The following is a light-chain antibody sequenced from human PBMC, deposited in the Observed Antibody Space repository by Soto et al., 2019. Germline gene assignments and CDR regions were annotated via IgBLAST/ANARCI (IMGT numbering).Light chain of an antibody. Sequence: QSALTQPASVSGSPGQSITISCTGTSSDIGGYNYVSWFQQHPGKAPKLMISDVSNRPSGVSNRFSGSKSGNTASLTISGLHADDEADDYCSSYTSGSSFYVFGTGTKVTVL. CDR1: SSDIGGYNY. V-gene: IGLV2-14*01. J-gene: IGLJ1*01. CDR2: DVS. CDR3: SSYTSGSSFYV.